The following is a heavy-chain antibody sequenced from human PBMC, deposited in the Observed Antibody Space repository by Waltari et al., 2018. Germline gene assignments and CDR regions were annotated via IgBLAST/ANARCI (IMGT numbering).Heavy chain of an antibody. CDR1: GFNFTTSW. CDR2: VKQDGREK. Sequence: EVQLVESGGGLVQPGGSLRLSCATSGFNFTTSWMSWVRQAPGKGLEWVANVKQDGREKHYGDSVRGRFIISRDNAKNSVDLEMHSLRAEDTAVYYCVRDQDSSDYYGMAAWGQGTTVTVSS. J-gene: IGHJ6*02. CDR3: VRDQDSSDYYGMAA. V-gene: IGHV3-7*01. D-gene: IGHD2-15*01.